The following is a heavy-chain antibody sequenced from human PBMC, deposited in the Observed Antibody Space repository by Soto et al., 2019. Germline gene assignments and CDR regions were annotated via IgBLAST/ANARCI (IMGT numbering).Heavy chain of an antibody. CDR2: ISASGSSI. D-gene: IGHD3-10*01. V-gene: IGHV3-21*01. CDR3: VRSNMWFGEVIFDY. Sequence: EVQLVESGGGLVKRGGSLRLSYAASGFTFSSYSMNWVRQAPGKGLEWVSSISASGSSIYYTDSVKGRLTISRDNAKNSLHLQMNSLRAEDTAVYYCVRSNMWFGEVIFDYWGQGTLVTVSS. J-gene: IGHJ4*02. CDR1: GFTFSSYS.